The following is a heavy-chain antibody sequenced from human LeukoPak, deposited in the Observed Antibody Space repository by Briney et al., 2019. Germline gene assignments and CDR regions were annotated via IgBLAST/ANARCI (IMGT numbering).Heavy chain of an antibody. J-gene: IGHJ4*02. Sequence: PSETLSLTCTVSGGSISSSTYYWGWIRQPPGKGLEWIGSIYYSGSTLYNPSLKSRVTISVDTSKNQFSLKLNSVTAADTAVYYCARYCSTTSCYRTTFDNWGQGILVTVSS. CDR2: IYYSGST. D-gene: IGHD2-2*01. CDR1: GGSISSSTYY. V-gene: IGHV4-39*01. CDR3: ARYCSTTSCYRTTFDN.